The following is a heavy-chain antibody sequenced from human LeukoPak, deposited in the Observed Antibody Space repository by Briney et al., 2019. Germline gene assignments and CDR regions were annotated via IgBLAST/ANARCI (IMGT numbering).Heavy chain of an antibody. J-gene: IGHJ3*02. CDR3: ARESQYDAFDI. CDR2: IYNSGST. Sequence: SETLSLTCTVSGGSISSYYWSWIRQPPGKGLEWIGYIYNSGSTNYNPSLKSRVTMSVDTSKNQFSLKLSSVTAADTAVYYCARESQYDAFDIWGQGTMVTVSS. CDR1: GGSISSYY. V-gene: IGHV4-59*01.